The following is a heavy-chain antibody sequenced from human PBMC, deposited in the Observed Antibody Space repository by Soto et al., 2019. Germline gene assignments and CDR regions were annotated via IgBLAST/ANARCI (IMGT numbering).Heavy chain of an antibody. D-gene: IGHD3-22*01. CDR3: AAHTVLDSTGYYYNYFDY. V-gene: IGHV3-48*03. CDR1: GFTFSSYE. J-gene: IGHJ4*02. Sequence: PGGSLRLSCAASGFTFSSYEMNWVRQAPGKGLEWVSYISSSGSTIYYADSVKGRFTISRDNAKNSLYLQMNSLRAEDTAVYYRAAHTVLDSTGYYYNYFDYWGQGPLVTVSS. CDR2: ISSSGSTI.